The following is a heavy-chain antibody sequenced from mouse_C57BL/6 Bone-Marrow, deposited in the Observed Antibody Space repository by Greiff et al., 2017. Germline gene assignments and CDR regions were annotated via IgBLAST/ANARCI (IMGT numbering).Heavy chain of an antibody. Sequence: EVMLVESGPELVKPGASVKMSCKASGYTFTDYYMHCVNQSHGKSLEWIGYIYPNNGGNGYNQKFKGKATLTVDKSSSTAYMELRSLTSEDSAVYYCARERFAYYYGTRAWFAYWGQGTLVTVSA. CDR3: ARERFAYYYGTRAWFAY. CDR1: GYTFTDYY. J-gene: IGHJ3*01. CDR2: IYPNNGGN. V-gene: IGHV1-34*01. D-gene: IGHD1-1*01.